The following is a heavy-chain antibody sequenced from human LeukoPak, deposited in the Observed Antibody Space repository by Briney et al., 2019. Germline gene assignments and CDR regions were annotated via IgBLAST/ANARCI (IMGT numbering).Heavy chain of an antibody. V-gene: IGHV3-30-3*01. CDR2: ISYDGSNK. CDR3: ARDYYDSSGYVDY. Sequence: GGSLRLSCAASGFTFSSYAMHWVRQAPGKGLERVAVISYDGSNKYYADSVKGRFTISRDNSKNTLYLQMNSLRAEDTAVYYCARDYYDSSGYVDYWGQGTLVTVSS. CDR1: GFTFSSYA. J-gene: IGHJ4*02. D-gene: IGHD3-22*01.